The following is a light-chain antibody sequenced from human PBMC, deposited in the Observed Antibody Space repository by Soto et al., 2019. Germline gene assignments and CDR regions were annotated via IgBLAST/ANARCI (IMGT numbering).Light chain of an antibody. CDR2: SES. J-gene: IGKJ1*01. CDR3: QQCYRFPWK. V-gene: IGKV1-8*01. Sequence: AILMNQSLSSFSASPGDRATITCRASQGISSSLAWYQQKPGTAPKPLLYSESHLQRGVPWRFRGSGAGTDFTLTISWLQSEDFATYYCQQCYRFPWKFGQGTKV. CDR1: QGISSS.